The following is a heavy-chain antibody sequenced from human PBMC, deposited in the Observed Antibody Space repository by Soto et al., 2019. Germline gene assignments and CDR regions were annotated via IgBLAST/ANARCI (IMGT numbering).Heavy chain of an antibody. Sequence: PWESLKISCKASGYSFTTYWIAWVRQMPGKGLEWMGIINPGDSDIRYSPSFQGQVTISADNSISTAYLQWSSLKASDTAMYYCARHEQFYYYYCDRDGWGQGTAVTPSS. J-gene: IGHJ6*02. CDR1: GYSFTTYW. D-gene: IGHD4-4*01. CDR3: ARHEQFYYYYCDRDG. CDR2: INPGDSDI. V-gene: IGHV5-51*01.